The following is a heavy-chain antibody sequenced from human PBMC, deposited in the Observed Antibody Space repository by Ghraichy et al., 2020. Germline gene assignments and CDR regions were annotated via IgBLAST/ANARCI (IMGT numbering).Heavy chain of an antibody. V-gene: IGHV3-9*01. CDR3: AKDKFSTMIQGVNLEY. CDR1: GFNFGDYA. D-gene: IGHD3-10*01. CDR2: INWNSGSV. Sequence: GGSLRLSCAVSGFNFGDYAMHWVRQAPGKGLQWVSGINWNSGSVGYVDSVKGRFTISRDNAKNSLYLQMNTLTTEDTAFYYCAKDKFSTMIQGVNLEYWGQGTQVTVSS. J-gene: IGHJ4*02.